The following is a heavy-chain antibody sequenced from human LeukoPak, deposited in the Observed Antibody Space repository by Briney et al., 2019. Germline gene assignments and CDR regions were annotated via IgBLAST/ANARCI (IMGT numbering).Heavy chain of an antibody. CDR2: IKQDGSEK. CDR1: GFTFSSYW. J-gene: IGHJ3*02. V-gene: IGHV3-7*01. CDR3: AKDRGYDILTAFDAFDI. D-gene: IGHD3-9*01. Sequence: PGGSLRLSCAASGFTFSSYWMSWVRQAPGKGLEWVANIKQDGSEKYYVDSVKGRFTISRDNSKNTLYLQMNSLRAEDTAVYYCAKDRGYDILTAFDAFDIWGQGTMVTVSS.